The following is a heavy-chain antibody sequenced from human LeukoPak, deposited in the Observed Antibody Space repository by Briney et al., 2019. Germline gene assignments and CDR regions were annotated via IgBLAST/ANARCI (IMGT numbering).Heavy chain of an antibody. V-gene: IGHV3-48*03. CDR2: ISSSGSTI. Sequence: GGSLRLSCAASGFTFSSYEMNWVRQAPGKGLEWVSYISSSGSTIYYADSVKGRFTISRDNAKNSLYLQMNSLRAEDTAVYYCARGSGSYWSAGAFDIWGQGTMVTVSS. CDR3: ARGSGSYWSAGAFDI. CDR1: GFTFSSYE. J-gene: IGHJ3*02. D-gene: IGHD1-26*01.